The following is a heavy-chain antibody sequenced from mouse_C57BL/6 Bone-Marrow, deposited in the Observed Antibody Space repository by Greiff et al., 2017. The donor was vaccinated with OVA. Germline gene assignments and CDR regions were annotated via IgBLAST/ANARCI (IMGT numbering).Heavy chain of an antibody. CDR2: IRNKANGYTT. J-gene: IGHJ3*01. CDR1: GFTFTDYY. D-gene: IGHD2-4*01. V-gene: IGHV7-3*01. Sequence: EVQVVESGGGLVQPGGSLSLSCAASGFTFTDYYMSWVRQPPGKALEWLGFIRNKANGYTTEYSASVKGRFTISRDNSQSILYLQMNALRAEDSATYYCARWGLRRGGFAYWGQGTLVTVSA. CDR3: ARWGLRRGGFAY.